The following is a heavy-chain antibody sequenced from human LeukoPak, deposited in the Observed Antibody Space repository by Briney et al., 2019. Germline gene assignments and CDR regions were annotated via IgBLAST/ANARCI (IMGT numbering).Heavy chain of an antibody. CDR1: GFTFSSYE. CDR2: ISSSGSTI. D-gene: IGHD2-2*01. CDR3: ARERAMLDYYYYMDV. Sequence: GGSLRLSCAASGFTFSSYEMNWVRQAPGKGLEWVSYISSSGSTIYYADSVKGRFTISRDNAKNSLYLQMNSLRAEDTALYYCARERAMLDYYYYMDVWGKGTTVTISS. J-gene: IGHJ6*03. V-gene: IGHV3-48*03.